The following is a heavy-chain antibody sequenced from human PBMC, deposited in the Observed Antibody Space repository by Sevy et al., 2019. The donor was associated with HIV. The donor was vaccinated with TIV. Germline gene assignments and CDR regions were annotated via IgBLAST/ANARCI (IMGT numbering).Heavy chain of an antibody. CDR1: GFTFSSYG. J-gene: IGHJ6*01. Sequence: GGSLRLSCAASGFTFSSYGMHWVRQAPGKGLEWVAVIWYDGSNKYYADSVKGRFTISRDNSKNTLYLQMNSLRAGDTAVYYCARDWGYYYGSGSPNPYYYYYYGMDVWGQGTTVTVSS. D-gene: IGHD3-10*01. CDR3: ARDWGYYYGSGSPNPYYYYYYGMDV. CDR2: IWYDGSNK. V-gene: IGHV3-33*01.